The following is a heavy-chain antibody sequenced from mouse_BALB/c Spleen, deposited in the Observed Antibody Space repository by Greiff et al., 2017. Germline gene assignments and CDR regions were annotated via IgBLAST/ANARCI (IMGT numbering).Heavy chain of an antibody. CDR1: GYTFTDYA. CDR3: ARGVYGSSYAMDY. D-gene: IGHD1-1*01. Sequence: QVQLQQSGAELVRPGVSVKISCKGSGYTFTDYAMHWVKQSHAKSLEWIGVISTYYGDASYNQKFKGKATMTVDKSSSTAYMQLSSPTSQDSAVYYCARGVYGSSYAMDYWGQGTSVTVSS. V-gene: IGHV1S137*01. J-gene: IGHJ4*01. CDR2: ISTYYGDA.